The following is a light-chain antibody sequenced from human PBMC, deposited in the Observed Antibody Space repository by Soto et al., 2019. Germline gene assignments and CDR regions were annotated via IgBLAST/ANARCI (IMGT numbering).Light chain of an antibody. CDR1: QSISSW. J-gene: IGKJ1*01. Sequence: DIQMTQSPSTLSASVGDRVTSTCRASQSISSWLAWYQQKPGKAPKLLIYDASSLESGVPSRFSGSGSGTEFTLTISSLQPDDFATYYCQQYNSYSQTFGHVTKV. CDR2: DAS. CDR3: QQYNSYSQT. V-gene: IGKV1-5*01.